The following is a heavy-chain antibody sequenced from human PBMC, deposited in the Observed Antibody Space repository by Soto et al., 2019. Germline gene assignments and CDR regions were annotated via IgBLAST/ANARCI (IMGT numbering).Heavy chain of an antibody. D-gene: IGHD2-15*01. CDR1: GGSISGYY. J-gene: IGHJ5*02. CDR3: ARSGYCSGGRCYWDNWFDP. V-gene: IGHV4-59*01. Sequence: SETLSLTCTVSGGSISGYYWSWIRQPPGKGLEWLGYIYYSGSTNYSPSLKSRLTISIHTSKNQFSLKVNSVTAADTAVHYCARSGYCSGGRCYWDNWFDPWGQGTLVTVSS. CDR2: IYYSGST.